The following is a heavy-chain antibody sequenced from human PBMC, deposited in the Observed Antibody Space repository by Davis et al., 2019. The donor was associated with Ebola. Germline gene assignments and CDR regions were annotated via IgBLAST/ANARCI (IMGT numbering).Heavy chain of an antibody. J-gene: IGHJ4*02. D-gene: IGHD5-18*01. V-gene: IGHV4-39*07. Sequence: SETLSLTCTVSGGSIGGYYWGWIRQPPGKGLEWIGSIYYSGSTNYNPSLKSRVTISVDTSKNQFSLKLSSVTAADTAVYYCARGRAMVQYWGQGTLVTVSS. CDR1: GGSIGGYY. CDR3: ARGRAMVQY. CDR2: IYYSGST.